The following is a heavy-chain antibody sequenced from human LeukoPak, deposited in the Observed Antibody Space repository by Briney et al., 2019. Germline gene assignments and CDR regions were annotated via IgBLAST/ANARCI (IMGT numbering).Heavy chain of an antibody. CDR3: AREYTAMAYDY. J-gene: IGHJ4*02. CDR1: GFTVSSNY. V-gene: IGHV3-53*01. D-gene: IGHD5-18*01. Sequence: GGSLRLSCTVSGFTVSSNYMSWVRQAPGKGLEWVSVIYSGGSTYYADSVKGRFTISRDNARNSLFLQMNNLRVDDSAVYYCAREYTAMAYDYWGQGNLVTVSS. CDR2: IYSGGST.